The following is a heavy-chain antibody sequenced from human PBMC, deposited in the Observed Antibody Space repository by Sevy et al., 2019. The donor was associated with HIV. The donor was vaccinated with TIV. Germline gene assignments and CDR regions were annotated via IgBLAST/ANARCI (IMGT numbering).Heavy chain of an antibody. V-gene: IGHV4-34*01. CDR1: GGSFSGYY. J-gene: IGHJ6*02. D-gene: IGHD6-19*01. Sequence: SETLSLTCAVYGGSFSGYYWSWIRQPPGKGLEWIGEINHSGSTNYNPSLKSRVTISVDTSKNQFSLKLSSVTAVDTAVYYCARARIAVPRKVLYGMDVWGQGTTVTVSS. CDR3: ARARIAVPRKVLYGMDV. CDR2: INHSGST.